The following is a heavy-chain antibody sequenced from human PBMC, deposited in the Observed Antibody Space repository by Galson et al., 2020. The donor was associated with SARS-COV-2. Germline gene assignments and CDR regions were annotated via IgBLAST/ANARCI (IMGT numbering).Heavy chain of an antibody. V-gene: IGHV3-33*01. CDR1: RFTFSPYA. CDR3: ARDRGAFDV. D-gene: IGHD3-10*01. CDR2: IWGDGNKE. Sequence: GESLKISCVVSRFTFSPYAMHWVRQAPGKGLEWVAVIWGDGNKEIYADSVKGRFTISRDNSKNTLWLQMNSLRVEDTAIYYCARDRGAFDVWGQGTMVTVSS. J-gene: IGHJ3*01.